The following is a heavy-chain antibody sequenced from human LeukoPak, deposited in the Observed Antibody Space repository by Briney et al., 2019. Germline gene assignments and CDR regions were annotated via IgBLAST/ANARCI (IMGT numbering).Heavy chain of an antibody. V-gene: IGHV1-18*01. J-gene: IGHJ6*03. CDR1: GYTFTSYG. Sequence: ASVKVSCKASGYTFTSYGISWVRQAPGQGLEWMGWISAYNGNTNYAQKLQGRVTMTTDTSTSTAYMELRSLRSDDTAVYYCARAYLTPLYYYMDVWGKGTTVTVSS. CDR3: ARAYLTPLYYYMDV. CDR2: ISAYNGNT.